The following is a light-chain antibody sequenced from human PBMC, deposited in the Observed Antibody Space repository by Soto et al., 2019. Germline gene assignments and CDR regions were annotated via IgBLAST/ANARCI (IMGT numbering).Light chain of an antibody. Sequence: QSVLTQPPSVSGSPGQSVAVSCTGTSSDVGSYNRVSWYQQPPGTAPKLIIYEVSNRPSGVLDRFSGSKSGNTASLTFFGLQAEDEADYYCSSFTSSTTYVFGTGTKVTGL. CDR3: SSFTSSTTYV. CDR2: EVS. J-gene: IGLJ1*01. CDR1: SSDVGSYNR. V-gene: IGLV2-18*02.